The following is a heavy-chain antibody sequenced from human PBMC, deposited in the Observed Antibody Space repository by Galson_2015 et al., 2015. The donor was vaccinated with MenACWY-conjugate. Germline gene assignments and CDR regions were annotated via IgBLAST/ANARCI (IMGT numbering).Heavy chain of an antibody. CDR2: INAGNRTT. V-gene: IGHV1-3*01. CDR3: ARDPNIAAGGTLDS. D-gene: IGHD6-13*01. Sequence: LVQVSCKASIYTFTSYAMHWVRQAPGQRLERMGWINAGNRTTKSSQKVHGRVTSTRATSARMAYMDLSSLRSEDTAVYYCARDPNIAAGGTLDSWGQGTLVTVSS. J-gene: IGHJ4*02. CDR1: IYTFTSYA.